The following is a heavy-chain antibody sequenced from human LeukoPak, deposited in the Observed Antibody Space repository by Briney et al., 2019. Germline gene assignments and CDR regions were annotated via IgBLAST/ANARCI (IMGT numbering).Heavy chain of an antibody. D-gene: IGHD3-22*01. CDR1: GFTFSNYW. V-gene: IGHV3-74*01. Sequence: GGSQRLSCAASGFTFSNYWMHWVRQAPGKGLVWVSRINSDGINTSYADSVKGRFTISRDNAKNTLNLQMNSLRAEDTAVYYCARDLGQYYDTSDNWFDPWGQGTLVTVSS. CDR2: INSDGINT. CDR3: ARDLGQYYDTSDNWFDP. J-gene: IGHJ5*02.